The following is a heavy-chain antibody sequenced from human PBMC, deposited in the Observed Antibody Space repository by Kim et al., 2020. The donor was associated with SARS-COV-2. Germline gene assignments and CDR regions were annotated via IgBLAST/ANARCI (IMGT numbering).Heavy chain of an antibody. V-gene: IGHV1-18*01. J-gene: IGHJ5*02. CDR3: ARAEDWFDP. Sequence: GNTNYAQTRQGRVTMTTDTSTSTAYMELRSLRSDDTAVYYCARAEDWFDPWGQGTLVTVSS. CDR2: GNT.